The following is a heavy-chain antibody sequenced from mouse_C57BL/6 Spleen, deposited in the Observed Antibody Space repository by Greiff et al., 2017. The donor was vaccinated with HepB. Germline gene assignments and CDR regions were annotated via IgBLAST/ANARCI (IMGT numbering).Heavy chain of an antibody. J-gene: IGHJ4*01. Sequence: VQLQQSGPELVKPGASVKISCKASGYAFSSSWMNWVKQRPGKGLEWIGRIYPGDGDTNYNGKFKGKATLTADKSSSTAYMQLSSLTSEDSAVYFCARAALLRSSYYAMDYWGQGTSVTVSS. CDR2: IYPGDGDT. CDR1: GYAFSSSW. V-gene: IGHV1-82*01. D-gene: IGHD1-1*01. CDR3: ARAALLRSSYYAMDY.